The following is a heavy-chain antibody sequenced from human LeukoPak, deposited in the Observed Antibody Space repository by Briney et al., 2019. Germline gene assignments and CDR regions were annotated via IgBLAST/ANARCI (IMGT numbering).Heavy chain of an antibody. CDR2: IRSKAYGGTT. J-gene: IGHJ1*01. D-gene: IGHD4-17*01. CDR3: TRDRGDYVEGEYFQH. CDR1: GFIFGDYA. V-gene: IGHV3-49*03. Sequence: PGGSLRLSCTASGFIFGDYAMSWFRQAPGKGLEWVGFIRSKAYGGTTEYAASVKGRFTISRDDSKSIAYLQMNSLKTEDTAVYYCTRDRGDYVEGEYFQHWGQGTLVTVSS.